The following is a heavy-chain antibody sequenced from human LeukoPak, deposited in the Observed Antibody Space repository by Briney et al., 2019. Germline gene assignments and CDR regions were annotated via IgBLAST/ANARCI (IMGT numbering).Heavy chain of an antibody. CDR2: INHSGST. CDR1: GGSFSGYY. D-gene: IGHD2-2*02. Sequence: SETLSLTCAVYGGSFSGYYWSWIRQPPGKGLEWIGEINHSGSTNYNPSLKSRVTISVDTSKNQFSLKLSSVTAADTAVYYCARHPYCSSTSCYRFDYWGQGTLVTVSS. CDR3: ARHPYCSSTSCYRFDY. V-gene: IGHV4-34*01. J-gene: IGHJ4*02.